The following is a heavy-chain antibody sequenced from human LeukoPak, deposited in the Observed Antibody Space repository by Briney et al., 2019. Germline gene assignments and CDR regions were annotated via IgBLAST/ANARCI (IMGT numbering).Heavy chain of an antibody. CDR2: FYSGGST. CDR1: GFSVSSNY. Sequence: GGSLRLSCAASGFSVSSNYMSWVRQAPGKGLEWVSVFYSGGSTYYADSAKGRFTISRDNSKNTLYLQMNSLRAEDTAVYYCARAGGFGNWVDYWGQGTLVTVSS. D-gene: IGHD7-27*01. CDR3: ARAGGFGNWVDY. V-gene: IGHV3-53*01. J-gene: IGHJ4*02.